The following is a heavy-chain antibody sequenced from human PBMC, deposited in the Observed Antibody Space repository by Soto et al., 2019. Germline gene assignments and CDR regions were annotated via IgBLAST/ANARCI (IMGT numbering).Heavy chain of an antibody. CDR1: GFTFSSYS. D-gene: IGHD2-15*01. CDR3: ARELVAVAARDS. V-gene: IGHV3-48*01. J-gene: IGHJ5*01. Sequence: EVQLVESGGGLVQPGGSLRLSCAASGFTFSSYSMNWVRQAPGKGLEWVSYISSSSSTIYYADSVKGRFTISRDNAKNSRYLQMNSVRAEDTAVYYCARELVAVAARDSWGQGTLVTVS. CDR2: ISSSSSTI.